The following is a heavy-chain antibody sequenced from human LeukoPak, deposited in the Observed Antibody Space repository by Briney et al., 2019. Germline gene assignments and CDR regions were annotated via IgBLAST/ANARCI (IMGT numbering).Heavy chain of an antibody. V-gene: IGHV4-38-2*02. CDR3: ARVGITMVRGARSHFDY. D-gene: IGHD3-10*01. J-gene: IGHJ4*02. Sequence: PSETLSLTCTVSGYSISSGYYWGWIRPPPGKGLEWIGSIYHSGGTYYNPSLKSRVTISVDTSKNQFSLKLSSVTAADTAVYYCARVGITMVRGARSHFDYWGQGTLVTVSS. CDR2: IYHSGGT. CDR1: GYSISSGYY.